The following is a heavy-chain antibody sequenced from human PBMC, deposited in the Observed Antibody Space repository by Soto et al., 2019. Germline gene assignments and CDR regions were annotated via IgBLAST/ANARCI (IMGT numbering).Heavy chain of an antibody. D-gene: IGHD6-13*01. CDR3: ARLGEDSSSWIISY. CDR2: IHSGGST. Sequence: EVQLVESGGGLVQPGGSLRLSCAASGFTVSSNYMSWVRQAPGKGLECVSVIHSGGSTYYADSVKGRFTISRDNSKNTLYLQMHSLRAEDTAVYYCARLGEDSSSWIISYWGQGTLVTVSS. CDR1: GFTVSSNY. V-gene: IGHV3-66*01. J-gene: IGHJ4*02.